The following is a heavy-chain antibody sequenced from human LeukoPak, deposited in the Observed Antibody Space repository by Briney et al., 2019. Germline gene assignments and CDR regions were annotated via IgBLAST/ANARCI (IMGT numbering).Heavy chain of an antibody. CDR3: ARSELGYNYHYMDV. V-gene: IGHV3-21*01. Sequence: GGSLRLSCAASGFTFSDYNMNWVRQAPGKGLEWVSSISSSSSYIYYTDSVKGRFTISRDNAKNSLYLQMNSLRAEDTAVYYCARSELGYNYHYMDVWGKGTTVTISS. J-gene: IGHJ6*03. D-gene: IGHD3-10*01. CDR2: ISSSSSYI. CDR1: GFTFSDYN.